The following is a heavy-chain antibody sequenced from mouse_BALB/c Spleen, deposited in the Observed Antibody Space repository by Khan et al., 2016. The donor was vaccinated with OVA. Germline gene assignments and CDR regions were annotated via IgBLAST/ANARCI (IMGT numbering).Heavy chain of an antibody. CDR1: GYTFTSYY. CDR3: ARAGYGSFAY. V-gene: IGHV1S56*01. J-gene: IGHJ3*01. CDR2: IYPGNVSP. D-gene: IGHD2-2*01. Sequence: QVQLQQSGPELVKPGASVRISCKASGYTFTSYYIHWVKQRPGQGLEWIGWIYPGNVSPKYNERFKGKATLTADKSSSTAYMQLSSLTSEDSAVXCCARAGYGSFAYWGQGTLVTVSA.